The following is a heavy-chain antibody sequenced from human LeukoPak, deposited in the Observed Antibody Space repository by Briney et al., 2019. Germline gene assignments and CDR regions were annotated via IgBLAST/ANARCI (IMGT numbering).Heavy chain of an antibody. CDR1: GYTFTSYP. Sequence: ASVKVSCKASGYTFTSYPMNWVRQAPGQGLEWMGWINPNSGGTNYAQKFQGRVTMTRDTSISTAYMELSRLRSDDTAVYYCARAPFRAGRDYYMDVWGKGTTVTVSS. V-gene: IGHV1-2*02. CDR2: INPNSGGT. CDR3: ARAPFRAGRDYYMDV. J-gene: IGHJ6*03.